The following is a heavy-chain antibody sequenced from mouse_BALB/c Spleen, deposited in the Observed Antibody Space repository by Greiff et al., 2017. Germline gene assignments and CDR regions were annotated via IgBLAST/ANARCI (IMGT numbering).Heavy chain of an antibody. V-gene: IGHV5-6-3*01. CDR1: GFTFSSYG. CDR2: INSNGGST. J-gene: IGHJ3*01. D-gene: IGHD2-10*02. Sequence: EVKLVESGGGLVQPGGSLKLSCAASGFTFSSYGMSWVRQTPDKRLELVATINSNGGSTYYPDSVKGRFTISRDNAKNTLYLQMSSLKSEDTAMYYCARDGRYGNYFAYWGQGTLVTVSA. CDR3: ARDGRYGNYFAY.